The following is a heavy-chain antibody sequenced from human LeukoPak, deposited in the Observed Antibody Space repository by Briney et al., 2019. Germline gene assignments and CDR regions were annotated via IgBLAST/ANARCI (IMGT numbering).Heavy chain of an antibody. J-gene: IGHJ4*02. Sequence: GGSLRLSCAASGFTFSGSAMHWVRQASGKGLEWVGRIRSKANSYATAYAASVKGRFTISRDDSKNTAYLQMNSLKTEDTAVYYCTRGSSGWYGGDYWGQGTPVTVSS. D-gene: IGHD6-19*01. CDR2: IRSKANSYAT. V-gene: IGHV3-73*01. CDR1: GFTFSGSA. CDR3: TRGSSGWYGGDY.